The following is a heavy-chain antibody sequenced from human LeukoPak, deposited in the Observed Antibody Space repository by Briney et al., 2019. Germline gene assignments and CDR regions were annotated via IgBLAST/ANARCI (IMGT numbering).Heavy chain of an antibody. J-gene: IGHJ3*02. CDR3: ARSQKLGMDDAFDI. CDR2: INPNSGGT. Sequence: ASVKVSCKASGYTFTGYYMHWVRQAPGQGLEWMGWINPNSGGTNYAQKFQGRVTMTRDTSISTAYMELSRLRSDDTAVYYCARSQKLGMDDAFDIWGQGTMVTVSS. CDR1: GYTFTGYY. D-gene: IGHD3-10*01. V-gene: IGHV1-2*02.